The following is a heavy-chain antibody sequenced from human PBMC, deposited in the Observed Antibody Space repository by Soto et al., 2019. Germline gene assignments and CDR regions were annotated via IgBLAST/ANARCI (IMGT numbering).Heavy chain of an antibody. CDR2: IYSGGTI. Sequence: EVQVVESGGGLVQPGASLRRSCAVSGFTVAINYMSWVRQAPGKGLEWVSVIYSGGTIYYADSVKGRFTISRDTSKNTLYLQMNSLRGDDTAVYYCHGYGYWGQGTLVTVSS. J-gene: IGHJ4*02. V-gene: IGHV3-53*01. D-gene: IGHD5-12*01. CDR1: GFTVAINY. CDR3: HGYGY.